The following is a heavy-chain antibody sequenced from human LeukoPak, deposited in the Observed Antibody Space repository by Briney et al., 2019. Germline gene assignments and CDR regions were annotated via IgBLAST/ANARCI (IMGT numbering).Heavy chain of an antibody. V-gene: IGHV3-23*01. Sequence: GSLGLSFAASGFPFSSYAMSWVRQAPGKGLEWVSAISGSGGSTYYADSVKGRFTISRDNSKNTLYLQMNSLRAEDTAVYYCASTPVVVAAILNWGQGTLVTVSS. D-gene: IGHD2-15*01. CDR3: ASTPVVVAAILN. CDR2: ISGSGGST. J-gene: IGHJ4*02. CDR1: GFPFSSYA.